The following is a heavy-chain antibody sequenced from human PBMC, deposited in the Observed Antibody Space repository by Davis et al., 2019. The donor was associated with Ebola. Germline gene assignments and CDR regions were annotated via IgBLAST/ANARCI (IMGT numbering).Heavy chain of an antibody. CDR3: ARGGYYGSLDY. J-gene: IGHJ4*02. D-gene: IGHD3-10*01. V-gene: IGHV1-8*01. CDR1: GYTFTSYD. Sequence: ASVKVSCTASGYTFTSYDINWVRQATGQGLEWMGWMNPNSGNTGYAQKFQGRVTMTRNISVNTAYMELSNLRSEDTAVYYCARGGYYGSLDYWGQGTLVTVSS. CDR2: MNPNSGNT.